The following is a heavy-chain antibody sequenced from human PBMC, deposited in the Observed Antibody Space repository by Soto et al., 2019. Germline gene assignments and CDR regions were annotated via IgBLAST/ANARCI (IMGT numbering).Heavy chain of an antibody. CDR1: GGTFSSYA. CDR2: IIPIFGTA. D-gene: IGHD6-13*01. J-gene: IGHJ3*02. CDR3: ARDLRAPIAAAGTGAFDI. V-gene: IGHV1-69*13. Sequence: SVKVSCKASGGTFSSYAISWVRQAPGQGLEWMGGIIPIFGTANYAQKFQGRVTITADESTSTAYMELSSLRSEDTAVYYCARDLRAPIAAAGTGAFDIWGQGTMVT.